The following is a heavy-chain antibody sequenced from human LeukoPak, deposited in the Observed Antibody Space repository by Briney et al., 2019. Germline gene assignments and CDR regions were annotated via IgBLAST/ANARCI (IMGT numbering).Heavy chain of an antibody. V-gene: IGHV3-23*01. Sequence: PGGSLRLSCAASGFTFSSYSMNWVRQAPGKGLEWVSGISGSGSGGSTNYADSVKGRFTISRDNSKNILYLQMNSLRAEDTAVYYCARDLFLWYFDLWGRGTLVTVSS. CDR2: ISGSGSGGST. D-gene: IGHD2-21*01. CDR1: GFTFSSYS. CDR3: ARDLFLWYFDL. J-gene: IGHJ2*01.